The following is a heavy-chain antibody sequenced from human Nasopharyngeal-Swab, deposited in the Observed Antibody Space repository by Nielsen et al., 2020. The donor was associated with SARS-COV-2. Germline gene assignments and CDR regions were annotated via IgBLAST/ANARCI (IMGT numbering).Heavy chain of an antibody. J-gene: IGHJ5*02. CDR1: GYSFTSYW. D-gene: IGHD3-22*01. V-gene: IGHV5-51*01. CDR3: ARGVYYYDSSGHGGNWFDP. Sequence: GGSLRLSCKGSGYSFTSYWIGWVRQMPGKGLEWMGIIYPGDSDTRYSPSFQGQVTISADKSISTAYLQWSSLKASDTAMYYCARGVYYYDSSGHGGNWFDPWGQGTLVTVSS. CDR2: IYPGDSDT.